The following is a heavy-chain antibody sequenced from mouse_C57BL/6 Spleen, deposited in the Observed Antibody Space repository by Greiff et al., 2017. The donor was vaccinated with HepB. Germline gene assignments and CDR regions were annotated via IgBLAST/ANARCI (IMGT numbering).Heavy chain of an antibody. Sequence: QVQLKQSGPELVKPGASVKISCKASGYAFSSSWMNWVKQRPGKGLEWIGRIYPGDGDTNYNGKFKGKATLTADKSSSTAYMQLSSLTSEDSAVYFCATGEYGTMDYWGQGTSVTVSS. V-gene: IGHV1-82*01. CDR1: GYAFSSSW. CDR3: ATGEYGTMDY. CDR2: IYPGDGDT. D-gene: IGHD5-1*01. J-gene: IGHJ4*01.